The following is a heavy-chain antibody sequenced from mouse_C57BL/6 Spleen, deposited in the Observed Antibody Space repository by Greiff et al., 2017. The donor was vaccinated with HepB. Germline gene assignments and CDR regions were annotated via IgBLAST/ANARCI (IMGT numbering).Heavy chain of an antibody. CDR3: ARYYGNPLYAMDY. J-gene: IGHJ4*01. D-gene: IGHD2-1*01. CDR2: IDPSDSYT. Sequence: QVQLQQPGAELVKPGASVKLSCKASGYTFTSYWMQWVKQRPGQGLEWIGEIDPSDSYTNYNQKFKGKATLTVDTSSSTAYMQLSSLTSEDSAVYYCARYYGNPLYAMDYWGQGTSVTVSS. CDR1: GYTFTSYW. V-gene: IGHV1-50*01.